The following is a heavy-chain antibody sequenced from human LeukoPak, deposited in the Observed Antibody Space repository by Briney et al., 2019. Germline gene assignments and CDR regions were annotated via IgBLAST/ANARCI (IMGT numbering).Heavy chain of an antibody. D-gene: IGHD3-16*01. J-gene: IGHJ4*02. CDR2: IIPIFGTA. CDR1: GGTFSSYA. V-gene: IGHV1-69*13. CDR3: AKDLGGLHYFDY. Sequence: GASVKVSCKASGGTFSSYAISWVRQAPGQGLEWMGGIIPIFGTANYAQKFQGRVTITADESTSTAYMELNSLRAEDTAVYYCAKDLGGLHYFDYWGQGTLVTVSP.